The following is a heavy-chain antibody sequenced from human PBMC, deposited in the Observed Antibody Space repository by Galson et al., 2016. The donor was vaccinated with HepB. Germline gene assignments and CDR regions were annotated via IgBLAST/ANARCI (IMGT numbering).Heavy chain of an antibody. CDR2: ISGSGVIT. D-gene: IGHD4-17*01. J-gene: IGHJ5*02. CDR1: GFTFSSYA. V-gene: IGHV3-23*01. CDR3: TTDWIDYGDYWNWFDP. Sequence: SLRLSCAAPGFTFSSYAMSWVRQAPGKGLEWVSAISGSGVITYYADSVKGRFTISRDNSKNTLYLQMNSLRAEDTGVYYCTTDWIDYGDYWNWFDPWGQGTLVTVSS.